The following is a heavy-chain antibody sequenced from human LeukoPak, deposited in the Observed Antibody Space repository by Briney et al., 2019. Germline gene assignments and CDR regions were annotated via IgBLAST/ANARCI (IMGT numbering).Heavy chain of an antibody. CDR1: GFTVSKNY. J-gene: IGHJ4*02. CDR3: ARDSSGPLY. D-gene: IGHD6-19*01. CDR2: IYSGGGT. V-gene: IGHV3-66*01. Sequence: GVLLRLSYGATGFTVSKNYMSWVRQAPGKGLEWVSVIYSGGGTYYADSVRGRFTISRDNSKNTLYLQMNSLRAEDTAVYYCARDSSGPLYWGQGTLVTVSS.